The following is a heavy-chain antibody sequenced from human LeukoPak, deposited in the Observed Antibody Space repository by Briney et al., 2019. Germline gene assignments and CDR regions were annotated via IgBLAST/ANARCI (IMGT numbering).Heavy chain of an antibody. Sequence: GGSLRLSCAASGFTFSSHSMNWVRQAPGKGLEWVSSISSSSSYIYYADSVKGRFTISRDNAKNSLYLQMNSLRAEDTAVYYCARDPNYYDSSGLRPDYYYYMDVWGKGTTVTVSS. J-gene: IGHJ6*03. CDR3: ARDPNYYDSSGLRPDYYYYMDV. V-gene: IGHV3-21*01. D-gene: IGHD3-22*01. CDR2: ISSSSSYI. CDR1: GFTFSSHS.